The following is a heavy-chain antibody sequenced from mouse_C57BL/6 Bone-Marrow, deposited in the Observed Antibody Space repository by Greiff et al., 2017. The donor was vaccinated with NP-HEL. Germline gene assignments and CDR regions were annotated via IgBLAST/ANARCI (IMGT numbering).Heavy chain of an antibody. Sequence: EVKLLESGPVLVKPGASVKMSCKASGYTFTDYYMNWVKQSHGKSLEWIGVINPYNGGTSYNQKFKGKATLTVDKSSSTAYMELNSLTSEDSAVYYCARRTTVARYFDVWGTGTTVTVSS. CDR1: GYTFTDYY. CDR3: ARRTTVARYFDV. J-gene: IGHJ1*03. CDR2: INPYNGGT. V-gene: IGHV1-19*01. D-gene: IGHD1-1*01.